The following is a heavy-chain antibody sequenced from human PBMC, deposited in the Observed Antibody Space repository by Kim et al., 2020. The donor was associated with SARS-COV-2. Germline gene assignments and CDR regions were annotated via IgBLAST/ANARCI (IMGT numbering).Heavy chain of an antibody. CDR2: INAGNGDT. J-gene: IGHJ4*02. V-gene: IGHV1-3*01. D-gene: IGHD2-21*01. CDR3: ATDKTPLAYCGGDCKTPLDY. Sequence: ASVKVSCKVSGYTFTSYGVHWVRQAPGQRLEWMGWINAGNGDTKYSQKFQGRVTITRDTSASTAYMELSSLRSEDTAVYYCATDKTPLAYCGGDCKTPLDYWGQGTLVTVSS. CDR1: GYTFTSYG.